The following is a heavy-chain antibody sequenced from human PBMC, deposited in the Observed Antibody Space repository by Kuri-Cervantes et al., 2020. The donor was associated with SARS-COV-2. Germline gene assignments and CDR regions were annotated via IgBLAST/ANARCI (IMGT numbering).Heavy chain of an antibody. CDR3: ARGQWLGLYFDY. CDR2: IYYSGST. J-gene: IGHJ4*02. V-gene: IGHV4-38-2*01. D-gene: IGHD6-19*01. CDR1: GYSISSGYY. Sequence: SETLSLTCAVSGYSISSGYYWGWIRQPPGKGLEWIGYIYYSGSTNYNPSLKSRVTISVETSRNQFSLRLTSVTAADTALYYCARGQWLGLYFDYWGQGILVTVSS.